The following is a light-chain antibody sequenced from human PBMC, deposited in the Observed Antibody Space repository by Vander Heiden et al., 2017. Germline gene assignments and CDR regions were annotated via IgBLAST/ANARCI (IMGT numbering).Light chain of an antibody. Sequence: QTVLTQPPSVSAAPGQKVTISCSGSRSNLGNNYVSWYQQLPGTETKRLIVDNNKRPSGIPDRFSGYKAGNSATRGINGLQTGEEADDYCGKSDSRLSVWVFGGGTKLTVL. CDR3: GKSDSRLSVWV. J-gene: IGLJ3*02. V-gene: IGLV1-51*02. CDR1: RSNLGNNY. CDR2: DNN.